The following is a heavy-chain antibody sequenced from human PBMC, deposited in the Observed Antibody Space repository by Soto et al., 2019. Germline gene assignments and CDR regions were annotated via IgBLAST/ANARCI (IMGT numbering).Heavy chain of an antibody. CDR2: ISYDGSNK. Sequence: QVQLVESGGGVVQPGRSLRLSCAASGFTFSRYAMHWVRQAPGKGLEWVAVISYDGSNKYYADAVKGRFTISRDNFKNTLYLQMNSLRAEDTAVDYCARAESSSWHNFDYWGQGTLVTVSS. D-gene: IGHD6-13*01. V-gene: IGHV3-30-3*01. CDR1: GFTFSRYA. J-gene: IGHJ4*02. CDR3: ARAESSSWHNFDY.